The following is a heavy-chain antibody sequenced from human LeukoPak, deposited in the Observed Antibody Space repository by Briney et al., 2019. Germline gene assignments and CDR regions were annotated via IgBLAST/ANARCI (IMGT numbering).Heavy chain of an antibody. J-gene: IGHJ6*04. Sequence: GGSLRLSCAASGFTVSSNYMSWVRQAPGKGLEWVSVIYSGGSTYYADSVKGRFTISRDNSKNTLYLQMNSLRAEDTAVYYCARKPGYYYGTDVWGKGTTVTVSS. CDR2: IYSGGST. V-gene: IGHV3-53*01. CDR3: ARKPGYYYGTDV. CDR1: GFTVSSNY.